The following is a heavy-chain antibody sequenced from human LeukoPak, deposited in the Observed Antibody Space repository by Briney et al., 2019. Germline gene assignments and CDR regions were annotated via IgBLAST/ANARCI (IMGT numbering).Heavy chain of an antibody. Sequence: ASVKVSCKASGYIFTDYYIHWVRQAPGQGLEWMGWINPHSGGTNYARLFHGRVTMTRDTSISTAYMELSRLRSDDTAVYYCARGPHGRIYDILTGFDYWGQGTLVTVSS. D-gene: IGHD3-9*01. CDR2: INPHSGGT. CDR3: ARGPHGRIYDILTGFDY. J-gene: IGHJ4*02. V-gene: IGHV1-2*02. CDR1: GYIFTDYY.